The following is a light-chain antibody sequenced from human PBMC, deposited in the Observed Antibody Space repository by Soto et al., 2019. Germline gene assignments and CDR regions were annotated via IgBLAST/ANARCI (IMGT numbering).Light chain of an antibody. J-gene: IGKJ4*01. Sequence: EIVMTQSPATLSVSPGERATLSCRASQSVSSNLAWYQQKPGQAPRLLIYGASTRATGIPARSSGSGSGTECTLTISSLQSEDFAVYYCQQYNNWPPLTFGGGTKVEIK. CDR2: GAS. CDR3: QQYNNWPPLT. CDR1: QSVSSN. V-gene: IGKV3-15*01.